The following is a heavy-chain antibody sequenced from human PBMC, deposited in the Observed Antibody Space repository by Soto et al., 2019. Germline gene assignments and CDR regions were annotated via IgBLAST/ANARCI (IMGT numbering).Heavy chain of an antibody. V-gene: IGHV1-18*01. CDR3: AREWYYFDSSGYWAY. D-gene: IGHD3-22*01. J-gene: IGHJ4*02. CDR2: IRAYNGNT. CDR1: GFTFTDYA. Sequence: QVQLVQSGAEVKKPGASVKVSCKASGFTFTDYAFTWVRQAPGQGLEWMGWIRAYNGNTNYAQNFQRRVTMTTDTSTNTAFMELRSLRSDDTAVYYCAREWYYFDSSGYWAYWGQGTLVTVSS.